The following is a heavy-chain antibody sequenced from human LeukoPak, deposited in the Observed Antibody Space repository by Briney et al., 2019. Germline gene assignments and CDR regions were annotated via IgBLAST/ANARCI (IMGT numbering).Heavy chain of an antibody. CDR3: AREMIVIPAAVDY. D-gene: IGHD2-2*01. CDR2: ISLSGRFI. CDR1: GFNFSAFS. V-gene: IGHV3-21*01. Sequence: PGGSLRLSCGASGFNFSAFSMSWVRQAPGKGLDWVASISLSGRFIYYADSLKGRFTISRDNAKNSVHLQVNSLGAEDTAVYYCAREMIVIPAAVDYWGQGTLVTVSS. J-gene: IGHJ4*02.